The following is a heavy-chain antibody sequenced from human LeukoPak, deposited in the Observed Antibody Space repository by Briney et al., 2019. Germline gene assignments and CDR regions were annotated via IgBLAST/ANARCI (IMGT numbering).Heavy chain of an antibody. V-gene: IGHV3-7*01. CDR3: GRAMDV. CDR1: GFTFSSYW. Sequence: GGSLRLSCAASGFTFSSYWMHWVRQAPGKGLEWVANIKQDGSGKYYVASVKGRFTISRDNAKNSLYLQMDSLRADDTAVYYCGRAMDVWGQGTTVTVSS. CDR2: IKQDGSGK. J-gene: IGHJ6*02.